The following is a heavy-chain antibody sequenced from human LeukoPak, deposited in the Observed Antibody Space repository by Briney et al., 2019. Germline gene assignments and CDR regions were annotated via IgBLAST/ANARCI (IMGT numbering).Heavy chain of an antibody. D-gene: IGHD4-23*01. Sequence: SVKVSCKASGGTFSSYAISWVRQAPGQGLEWMGGIIPIFGTANYAQKFQGRVTITTEESTSTAYMELSSLRSEDTEVYYCARDVNYGGSSRWFDPWGQGTLVTVSS. CDR3: ARDVNYGGSSRWFDP. CDR2: IIPIFGTA. J-gene: IGHJ5*02. CDR1: GGTFSSYA. V-gene: IGHV1-69*05.